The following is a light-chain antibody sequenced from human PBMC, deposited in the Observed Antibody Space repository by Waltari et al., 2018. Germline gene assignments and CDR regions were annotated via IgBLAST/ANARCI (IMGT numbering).Light chain of an antibody. V-gene: IGKV3D-15*01. Sequence: EIVMTQSPAALSVSPGERATLSCRASQSVTSNLTWYQKKRGHSPRLLIYDASIRATGIPARFSGRGSGTEFTLTISSLQSEDFAVYYCQQYNNLQTFGQGTKLELK. CDR1: QSVTSN. CDR2: DAS. J-gene: IGKJ2*01. CDR3: QQYNNLQT.